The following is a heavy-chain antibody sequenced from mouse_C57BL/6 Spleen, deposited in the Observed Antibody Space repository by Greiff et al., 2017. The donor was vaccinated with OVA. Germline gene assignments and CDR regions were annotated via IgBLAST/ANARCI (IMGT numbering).Heavy chain of an antibody. CDR1: GFTFSNYW. D-gene: IGHD1-1*01. Sequence: EVKVVESGGGLVQPGGSMKLSCVASGFTFSNYWMNWVRQSPEKGLEWVAQIRLKSDNYATHYAESVKGRFTISRDDSKSSVYLQMNNLKAEDTGIYYCTGPLYYYVSSYVSLWGQGTTLTVSS. J-gene: IGHJ2*01. CDR3: TGPLYYYVSSYVSL. CDR2: IRLKSDNYAT. V-gene: IGHV6-3*01.